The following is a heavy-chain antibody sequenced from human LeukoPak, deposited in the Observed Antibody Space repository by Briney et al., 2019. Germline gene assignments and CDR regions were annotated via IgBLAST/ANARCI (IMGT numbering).Heavy chain of an antibody. Sequence: GGSLRLSCVDSGLSVRGSYMSWVRQAPGKGLEWVSVIYSGDRTYYADSVKGRFTISRDTSKNTLYLQMNNLRADDTAMYYCTSDLTGTTWSENDYWGQGTLVTISS. V-gene: IGHV3-53*01. CDR3: TSDLTGTTWSENDY. J-gene: IGHJ4*02. CDR1: GLSVRGSY. CDR2: IYSGDRT. D-gene: IGHD1-14*01.